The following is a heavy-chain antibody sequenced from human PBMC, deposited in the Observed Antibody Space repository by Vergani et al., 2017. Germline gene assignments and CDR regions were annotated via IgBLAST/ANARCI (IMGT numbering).Heavy chain of an antibody. D-gene: IGHD2-2*02. Sequence: QVQLVESGGGVVQPGRSLRLSCAASGFTFSSYGMHWVRQAPGKGLEWVAVIWYDGSNKYYADSVKGRFTISRDNAKNSLYLQMNSLRAEDTAVYYCARDDRYCSSTSCYNYYYYGMDVWGQGTTVTVSS. CDR2: IWYDGSNK. CDR1: GFTFSSYG. V-gene: IGHV3-33*01. J-gene: IGHJ6*02. CDR3: ARDDRYCSSTSCYNYYYYGMDV.